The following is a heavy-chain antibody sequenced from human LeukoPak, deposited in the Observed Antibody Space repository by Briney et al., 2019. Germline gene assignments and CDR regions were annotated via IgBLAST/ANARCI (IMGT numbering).Heavy chain of an antibody. D-gene: IGHD2-2*02. J-gene: IGHJ4*02. CDR2: ISTYNGNT. Sequence: ASVKVSCKASGYTFTSYGITWVRQAPGQGLEWMGWISTYNGNTNYAQKLQDRVTMTTETSTSTAYMELRSLRSDDTAVYHCASWAGYCSSANCYTTSLDYWGQGTLVSVSS. CDR3: ASWAGYCSSANCYTTSLDY. V-gene: IGHV1-18*01. CDR1: GYTFTSYG.